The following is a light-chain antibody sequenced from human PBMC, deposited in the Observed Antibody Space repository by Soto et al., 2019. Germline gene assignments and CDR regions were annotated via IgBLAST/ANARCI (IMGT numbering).Light chain of an antibody. J-gene: IGKJ5*01. V-gene: IGKV4-1*01. Sequence: DIVMTQSPDALAVSLGETATLTCKSSQSVLRTSNNKNYLNWFQQKPGQPPKLLIYWASVRESGIPDRFSGSGSVTDFTLTINNLQAEDVAVYYCQQYYQTPKITFGQGKRLELK. CDR1: QSVLRTSNNKNY. CDR3: QQYYQTPKIT. CDR2: WAS.